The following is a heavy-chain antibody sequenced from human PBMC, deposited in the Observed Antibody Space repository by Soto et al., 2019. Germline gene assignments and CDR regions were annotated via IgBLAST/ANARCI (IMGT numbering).Heavy chain of an antibody. V-gene: IGHV3-13*01. D-gene: IGHD3-10*01. J-gene: IGHJ4*02. Sequence: LRLSCAASGFTFSSYDMHLFRQATGKGLEWVSAVGTAGETYYPGSVKFRFTISREKAKKSLSLQMHSLRAGDTALYYCARGISNMGRGVIPFDYGSQGILVTVSS. CDR3: ARGISNMGRGVIPFDY. CDR2: VGTAGET. CDR1: GFTFSSYD.